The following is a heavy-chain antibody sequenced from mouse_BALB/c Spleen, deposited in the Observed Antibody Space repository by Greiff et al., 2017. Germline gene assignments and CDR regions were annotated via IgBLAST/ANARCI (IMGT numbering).Heavy chain of an antibody. CDR1: GFSLTGYG. V-gene: IGHV2-6-7*01. J-gene: IGHJ4*01. CDR2: IWGDGST. CDR3: ARGGPYYAMDY. Sequence: VQRVESGPGLVAPSQSLSITCTVSGFSLTGYGVNWVRQPPGKGLEWLGMIWGDGSTDYNSALKSRLSISKDNSKSQVFLKMNSLQTDDTARYYCARGGPYYAMDYWGQGTSVTVSS.